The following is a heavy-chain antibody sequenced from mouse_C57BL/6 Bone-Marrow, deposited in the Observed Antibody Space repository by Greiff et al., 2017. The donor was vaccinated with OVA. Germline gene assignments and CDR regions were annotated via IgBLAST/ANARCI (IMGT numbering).Heavy chain of an antibody. Sequence: LVESGAELVRPGASVKLSCTASGFTFKDDYMHWVKQRPEQGLEWIGWIDPENGGTKYASKFQGKATITADKSSNPAYLQLSSLTSEDPAVYYCTTAMDYWGQGTSVTVSS. J-gene: IGHJ4*01. CDR2: IDPENGGT. CDR1: GFTFKDDY. V-gene: IGHV14-4*01. CDR3: TTAMDY.